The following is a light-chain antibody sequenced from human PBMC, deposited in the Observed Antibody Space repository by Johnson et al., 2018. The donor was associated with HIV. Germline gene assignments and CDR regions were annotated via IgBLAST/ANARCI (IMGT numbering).Light chain of an antibody. CDR3: GTWDSSLSAGGV. CDR2: ENN. J-gene: IGLJ1*01. V-gene: IGLV1-51*02. Sequence: QSVLTQSPSVSAASGQKVTISCSGSSSNIGNNYVSWYQQLPGTAPKLLIYENNKRPSGIPGRLSGSKSGTSATLGITGLQPGDEADYYCGTWDSSLSAGGVFGTGTKVTVL. CDR1: SSNIGNNY.